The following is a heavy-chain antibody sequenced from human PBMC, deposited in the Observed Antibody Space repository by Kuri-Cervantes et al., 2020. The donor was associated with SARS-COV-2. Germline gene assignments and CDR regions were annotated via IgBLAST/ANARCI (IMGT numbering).Heavy chain of an antibody. V-gene: IGHV1-69*06. Sequence: SAKVSCKASGGTFSSYAISWVRQAPGQGLEWMGGIIPIFGTANYAQKFQGRVTITADKSTSTAYMELSSLRSEDTAVYYCARDRTPIAAAGNFDYWGQGTLVTVSS. CDR1: GGTFSSYA. CDR3: ARDRTPIAAAGNFDY. CDR2: IIPIFGTA. J-gene: IGHJ4*02. D-gene: IGHD6-13*01.